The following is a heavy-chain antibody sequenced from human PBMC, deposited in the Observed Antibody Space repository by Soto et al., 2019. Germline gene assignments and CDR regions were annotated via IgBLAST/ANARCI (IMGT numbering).Heavy chain of an antibody. J-gene: IGHJ5*01. Sequence: QITLKESGPTLGEPKQTLTLTCSFSGFSLSNSGVGLVWFRQAPGKALECVGSIYLDNDRRYKPSLKDRLSITKDTSKNQVVVAMTYMAPVDTGSYYCAHRASYSVSWDVGWFDSWGQGTPVTVS. CDR2: IYLDNDR. CDR3: AHRASYSVSWDVGWFDS. V-gene: IGHV2-5*02. CDR1: GFSLSNSGVG. D-gene: IGHD3-10*01.